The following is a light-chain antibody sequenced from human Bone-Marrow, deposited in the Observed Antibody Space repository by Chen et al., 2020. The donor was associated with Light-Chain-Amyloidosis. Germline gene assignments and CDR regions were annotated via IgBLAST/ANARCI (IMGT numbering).Light chain of an antibody. CDR2: DDS. V-gene: IGLV3-21*02. CDR3: QVWDRSSDRPV. Sequence: SYVLTQPSSVSVAPGQTATIACGGNNIGSTSVHWYQQTPGQAPVLVVYDDSDRPSGIPEGLSGSNSGNTATLTISRVEAGDEADYYCQVWDRSSDRPVFGGGTKLTVL. J-gene: IGLJ3*02. CDR1: NIGSTS.